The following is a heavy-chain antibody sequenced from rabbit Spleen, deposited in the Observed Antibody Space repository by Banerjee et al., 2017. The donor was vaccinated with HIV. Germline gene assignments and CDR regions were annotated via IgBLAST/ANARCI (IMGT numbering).Heavy chain of an antibody. CDR1: GFSFSVSSY. CDR2: IEAGSSGFT. CDR3: ARDLVAVIGWHFSL. D-gene: IGHD1-1*01. Sequence: QEQLVVSGGGLVQPEGSLTLTCTASGFSFSVSSYMCWVRQAPGKGLEWIACIEAGSSGFTYFANWAKGRFTISKTSSTTVTLQMTSLTAADTATYFCARDLVAVIGWHFSLWGQGTLVTVS. J-gene: IGHJ3*01. V-gene: IGHV1S45*01.